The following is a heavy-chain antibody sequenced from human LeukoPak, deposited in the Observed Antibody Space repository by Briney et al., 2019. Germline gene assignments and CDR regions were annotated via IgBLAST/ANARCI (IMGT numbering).Heavy chain of an antibody. CDR2: IYSGGST. CDR3: ARGPLAVAGNDY. Sequence: PGGSLRLSCAASGFTVSSNYMSWVRQAPGKGLEWVSVIYSGGSTSYADSVKGRFTISRDHSKNTLYLQMNSLRAEDTAVYYCARGPLAVAGNDYWGQGTLVTVSS. J-gene: IGHJ4*02. V-gene: IGHV3-66*01. D-gene: IGHD6-19*01. CDR1: GFTVSSNY.